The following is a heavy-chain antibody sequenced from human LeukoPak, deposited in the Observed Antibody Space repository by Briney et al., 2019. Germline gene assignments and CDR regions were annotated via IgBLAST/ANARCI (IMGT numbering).Heavy chain of an antibody. CDR1: GYSFISYW. J-gene: IGHJ5*02. Sequence: GESLKISCKGSGYSFISYWISWVRQMPGKGLEWMGNIDPSNSYTNYSPSFQGHVTISAGKSISTAYLQWSSLKASDTAMYYCARHWGYCTSTSCPNWFDPWGQGTLVTVSS. D-gene: IGHD2-2*01. V-gene: IGHV5-10-1*01. CDR3: ARHWGYCTSTSCPNWFDP. CDR2: IDPSNSYT.